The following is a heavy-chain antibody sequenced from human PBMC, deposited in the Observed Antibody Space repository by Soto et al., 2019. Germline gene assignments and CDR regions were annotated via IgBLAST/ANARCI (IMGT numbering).Heavy chain of an antibody. CDR1: GVTFSSYS. Sequence: GGSLRHCCAASGVTFSSYSMNWVGQTPGKGLEWVSSISSSSSYIYYADSVKGRFTISRDNAKNSLYLQMNSLRAEDTAVYYCARAYYYDSSGYQPFDYWGQGTLVTVSS. CDR2: ISSSSSYI. J-gene: IGHJ4*02. CDR3: ARAYYYDSSGYQPFDY. V-gene: IGHV3-21*01. D-gene: IGHD3-22*01.